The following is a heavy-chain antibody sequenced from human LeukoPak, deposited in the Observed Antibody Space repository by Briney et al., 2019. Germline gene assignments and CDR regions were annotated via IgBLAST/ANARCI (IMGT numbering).Heavy chain of an antibody. J-gene: IGHJ5*02. CDR1: GFTFSDYY. V-gene: IGHV3-23*01. CDR2: MSGSGGST. CDR3: AKDPTDCSINSCYSLRWFDP. Sequence: PGGSLRLSCAVSGFTFSDYYMNWVRQAPGKGLEWVSTMSGSGGSTYYADSVKGRFTISRDNSKNTLYLQMNSLRAEDTAIYYCAKDPTDCSINSCYSLRWFDPWGQGTLVTVSS. D-gene: IGHD2-2*01.